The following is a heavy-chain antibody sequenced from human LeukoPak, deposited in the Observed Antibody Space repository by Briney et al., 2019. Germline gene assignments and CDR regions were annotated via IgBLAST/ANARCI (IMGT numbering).Heavy chain of an antibody. V-gene: IGHV1-3*01. J-gene: IGHJ4*02. CDR3: ARAPYSGSYYVY. CDR2: INAGNGNT. CDR1: GYTFTSYA. D-gene: IGHD1-26*01. Sequence: ASVKVSCTASGYTFTSYAMRWVRQAPGQRLEWMGWINAGNGNTKYSQKFQGRVTITRDTSASTAYMELSSLRSEDTAVYYCARAPYSGSYYVYWGQGTLVTVSS.